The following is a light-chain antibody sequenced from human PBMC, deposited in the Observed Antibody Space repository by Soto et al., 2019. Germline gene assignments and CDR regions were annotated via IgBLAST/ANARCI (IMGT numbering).Light chain of an antibody. CDR1: KLGDKY. CDR3: QAWDSSTQV. Sequence: SYELTQPPSVSVSPGQTASITCSGDKLGDKYACWYQQKPGQSPVLVIYQDSKRPSGIPERFSGFNSGNTATLTISGTQAMDEADYYCQAWDSSTQVFGTGTKLTVL. V-gene: IGLV3-1*01. CDR2: QDS. J-gene: IGLJ1*01.